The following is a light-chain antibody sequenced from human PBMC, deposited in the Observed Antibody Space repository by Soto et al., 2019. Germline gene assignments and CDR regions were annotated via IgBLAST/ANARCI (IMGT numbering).Light chain of an antibody. CDR3: CSYTSTGTLYV. Sequence: QSVLTQPASVSGSPGQSITISCTGTSSDVGGSKYVSWYQQHPGKAPKLMIYEVSNRPSGVSDRFSGSKSGDTASLTISGLLAADEADYYCCSYTSTGTLYVFGTGTKVTVL. V-gene: IGLV2-14*01. CDR1: SSDVGGSKY. CDR2: EVS. J-gene: IGLJ1*01.